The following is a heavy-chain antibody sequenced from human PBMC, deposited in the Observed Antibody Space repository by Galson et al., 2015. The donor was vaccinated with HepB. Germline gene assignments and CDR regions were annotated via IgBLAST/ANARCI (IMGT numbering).Heavy chain of an antibody. V-gene: IGHV3-21*01. D-gene: IGHD5-18*01. Sequence: SLRLSCAASGFTFSSYSMNWVRQAPGKGLEWVSPISSSSSYIYYADSVKGRFTISRDNAKNSLYLQMNSLRAEDTAVDYCARDGYSYGFVNYYYGMDVWGQGTTVTVSS. J-gene: IGHJ6*02. CDR1: GFTFSSYS. CDR2: ISSSSSYI. CDR3: ARDGYSYGFVNYYYGMDV.